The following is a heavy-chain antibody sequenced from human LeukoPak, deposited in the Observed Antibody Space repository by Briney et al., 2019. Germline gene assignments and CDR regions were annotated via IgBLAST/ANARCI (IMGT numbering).Heavy chain of an antibody. CDR2: IIPIFGTA. CDR1: GGTFSSYA. J-gene: IGHJ4*02. CDR3: ARGEWLLHNYFDY. V-gene: IGHV1-69*13. D-gene: IGHD3-3*01. Sequence: GPSVKVSCKASGGTFSSYAISWVRQAPGQGLEWMGGIIPIFGTANYAQKFQGRVTITAGESTSTAYMELSSLRSEDTAVYYCARGEWLLHNYFDYWGQGTLVTVSS.